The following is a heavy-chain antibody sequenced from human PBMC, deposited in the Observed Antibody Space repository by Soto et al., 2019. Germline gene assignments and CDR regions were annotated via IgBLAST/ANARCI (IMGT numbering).Heavy chain of an antibody. V-gene: IGHV3-30-3*01. J-gene: IGHJ4*02. CDR1: GFTFSTYA. CDR2: ISYDGISK. D-gene: IGHD6-13*01. CDR3: ARDFIAAAGTQVDY. Sequence: GGSLRLSCAASGFTFSTYAMHWVRQAPGKGLEWVAVISYDGISKYYADSVKGRFIISRDNSKNTLYLQMTSLRAEDTAVYYCARDFIAAAGTQVDYWGQGTLVTVSS.